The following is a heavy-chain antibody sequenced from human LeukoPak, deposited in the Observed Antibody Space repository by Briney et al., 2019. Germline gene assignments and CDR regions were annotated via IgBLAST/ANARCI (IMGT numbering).Heavy chain of an antibody. J-gene: IGHJ3*02. Sequence: PGGSLRLSCAVSGFTFSNYAMSWVRQTPGKGLEWVSGISRSGSNTFYADSVKGRFTISRDNAKNSLYLQMNSLRAEDTAVYYCARDAYGGNSAPYDFDIWGQGTMVTVSS. CDR2: ISRSGSNT. CDR1: GFTFSNYA. CDR3: ARDAYGGNSAPYDFDI. D-gene: IGHD4-23*01. V-gene: IGHV3-23*01.